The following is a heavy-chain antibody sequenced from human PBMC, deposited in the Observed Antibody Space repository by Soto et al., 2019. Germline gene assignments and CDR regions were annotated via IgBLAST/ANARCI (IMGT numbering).Heavy chain of an antibody. CDR1: GGSFSGYY. CDR3: ARGPSTSYDFYRHYYMDV. CDR2: INHSGST. J-gene: IGHJ6*03. V-gene: IGHV4-34*01. D-gene: IGHD3-3*01. Sequence: PSETLSLTCAAYGGSFSGYYWSWIRQPPGKGLEWIGEINHSGSTNYNPSLKSRVTISVDTSKNQFSLKLSSVTAADTAVYYCARGPSTSYDFYRHYYMDVWGKGTTVTVSS.